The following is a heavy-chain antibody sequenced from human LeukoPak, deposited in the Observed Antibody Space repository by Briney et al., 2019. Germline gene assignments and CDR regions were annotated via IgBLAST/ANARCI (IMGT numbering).Heavy chain of an antibody. CDR2: ISSSSSYT. CDR3: ARAPTMVRVSDTINWFDP. CDR1: GFTFSDYY. J-gene: IGHJ5*02. Sequence: RGSLRLSCAPSGFTFSDYYMSWIRQAPGKGLGWVSYISSSSSYTNYADSVKGRFTISRDNAKNSLSLQMNSLRAEDTAVYYCARAPTMVRVSDTINWFDPWGQGTLVTVSS. D-gene: IGHD3-10*01. V-gene: IGHV3-11*06.